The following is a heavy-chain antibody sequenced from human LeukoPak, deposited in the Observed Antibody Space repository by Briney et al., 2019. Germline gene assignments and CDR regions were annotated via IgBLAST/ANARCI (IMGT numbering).Heavy chain of an antibody. Sequence: GGSLRLPCAASGFTFSNAWMSWVRQAPGKGLEWVGRIKSKTDGGTTDYAAPVKGRFTISRDDSKNTLYLQMNSLKTEDTAVYYCTTGIIRITIFGVVRDYWGQGTLVTVSS. V-gene: IGHV3-15*01. D-gene: IGHD3-3*01. CDR1: GFTFSNAW. CDR2: IKSKTDGGTT. J-gene: IGHJ4*02. CDR3: TTGIIRITIFGVVRDY.